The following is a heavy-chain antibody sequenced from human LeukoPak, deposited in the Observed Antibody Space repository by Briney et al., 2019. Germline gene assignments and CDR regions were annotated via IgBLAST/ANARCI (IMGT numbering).Heavy chain of an antibody. Sequence: GGSLRLSCAASGFTFSSYWMHWVRHAPGKGLVWVSRINSDGSSTSYADSVKGRFTISRDNAKNTLYLQMNSLRAEDTAVYYCARDPGVRWLVGFDYWGQGTLVTVSS. CDR3: ARDPGVRWLVGFDY. CDR2: INSDGSST. V-gene: IGHV3-74*01. D-gene: IGHD6-19*01. J-gene: IGHJ4*02. CDR1: GFTFSSYW.